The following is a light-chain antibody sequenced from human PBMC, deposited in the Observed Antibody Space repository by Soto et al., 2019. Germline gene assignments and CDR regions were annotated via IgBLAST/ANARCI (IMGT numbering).Light chain of an antibody. V-gene: IGKV1-5*01. CDR1: QTINTW. J-gene: IGKJ4*01. Sequence: DIQMTQSPSTLSASVGERVTITCRASQTINTWLAWYQHKPGKAPKLLIYDASTLQTGVPSRFSGYSSGTEFTLTISSLQPDDLATYFCQQYHSFSPEGLTFGGGTKGEL. CDR2: DAS. CDR3: QQYHSFSPEGLT.